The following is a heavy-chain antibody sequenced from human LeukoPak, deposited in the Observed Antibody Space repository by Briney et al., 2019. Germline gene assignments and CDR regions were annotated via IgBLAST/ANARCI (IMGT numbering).Heavy chain of an antibody. V-gene: IGHV4-4*02. CDR2: VHLSGRT. CDR3: AREGGPYRPLDY. CDR1: GGPISSTNW. J-gene: IGHJ4*02. Sequence: PSGTLSLTCGVSGGPISSTNWRTWVRHPPGAGLEWIGEVHLSGRTNYNPSLESRVTMSVDMSENHISLKLTSVTAADTAVYYCAREGGPYRPLDYSGQGTLVTVSS.